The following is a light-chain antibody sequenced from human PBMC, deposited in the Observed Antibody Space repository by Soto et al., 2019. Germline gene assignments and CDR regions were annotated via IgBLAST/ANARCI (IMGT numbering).Light chain of an antibody. CDR3: MQVLQLPVT. Sequence: EIVMTQSPLSLHVTPGEPASISSRSSHCLLQTNGYTYLDWYLQKPGQSPQLLIYLTSIRASGVPDRFSGSGSGTEFTLKISKVEAEDVGVYYCMQVLQLPVTFGQGTRLEI. CDR1: HCLLQTNGYTY. CDR2: LTS. V-gene: IGKV2-28*01. J-gene: IGKJ5*01.